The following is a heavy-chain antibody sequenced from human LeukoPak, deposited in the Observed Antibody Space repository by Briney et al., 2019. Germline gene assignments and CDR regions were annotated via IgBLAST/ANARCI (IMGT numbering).Heavy chain of an antibody. CDR2: IFCSGNT. V-gene: IGHV4-31*03. D-gene: IGHD2-8*02. J-gene: IGHJ4*02. CDR1: GGSISGGAYY. CDR3: ARWQYWDTGGYFDY. Sequence: PSQTLSLTCTVSGGSISGGAYYWSWIRQRPGKGLEWIAYIFCSGNTYYNPSLKSRVTISVDTSKNQFSLKLSSVTAADTAVYYCARWQYWDTGGYFDYWGQGTLVTVSS.